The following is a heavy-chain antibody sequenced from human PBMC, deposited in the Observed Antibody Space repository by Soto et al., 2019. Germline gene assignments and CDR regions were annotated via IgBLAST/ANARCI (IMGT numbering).Heavy chain of an antibody. V-gene: IGHV3-72*01. J-gene: IGHJ6*02. CDR2: SRDQPRGHTT. D-gene: IGHD3-3*01. Sequence: PGGSLRLSCVASGFTLSDHYIDWVRQAPGRGLEWVGRSRDQPRGHTTQYAAAVRGRFTTSREDSKNSVYLQMNSLRAEDTAVYYCAKDRNGPPAYYDFWSGAYYYGMDVWGQGTTVTVSS. CDR3: AKDRNGPPAYYDFWSGAYYYGMDV. CDR1: GFTLSDHY.